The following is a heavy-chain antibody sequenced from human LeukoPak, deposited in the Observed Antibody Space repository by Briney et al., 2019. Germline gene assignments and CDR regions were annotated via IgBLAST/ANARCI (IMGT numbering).Heavy chain of an antibody. CDR1: GYTFTNYG. CDR3: ARARNDDSSGYYPDY. D-gene: IGHD3-22*01. J-gene: IGHJ4*02. CDR2: IIPIFGTA. Sequence: GASVKVSCKASGYTFTNYGISWVRQAPGQGLEWMGGIIPIFGTANYAQKFQGRVTITADESTSTAYMELSSLRSEDTAVYYCARARNDDSSGYYPDYWGQGTLVTVSS. V-gene: IGHV1-69*13.